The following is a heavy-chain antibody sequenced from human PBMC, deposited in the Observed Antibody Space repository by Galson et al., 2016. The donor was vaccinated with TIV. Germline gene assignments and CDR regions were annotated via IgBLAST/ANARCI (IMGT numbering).Heavy chain of an antibody. CDR3: ARTSYTPMGY. J-gene: IGHJ4*01. D-gene: IGHD5-18*01. Sequence: SVKVSCKASGGTISSFALNWVRQAPGQGLEWIGEIIPGFGTVRYAQKFQARVTITADESATTSVMELSSLTSDDTAVYYCARTSYTPMGYWGQGTLVTVSS. CDR1: GGTISSFA. V-gene: IGHV1-69*13. CDR2: IIPGFGTV.